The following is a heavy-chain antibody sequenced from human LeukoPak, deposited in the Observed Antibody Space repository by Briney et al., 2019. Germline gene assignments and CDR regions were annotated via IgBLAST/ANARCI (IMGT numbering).Heavy chain of an antibody. J-gene: IGHJ3*02. CDR2: ISAYNGNT. V-gene: IGHV1-18*01. CDR3: ARQREAYYYGSGEAFDI. D-gene: IGHD3-10*01. CDR1: GYTFTSYG. Sequence: ASVKVSCKASGYTFTSYGISWVRQAPGQGLEWMGWISAYNGNTNYAQKLQGRVTVTTDTSTSTAYMELRSLRSDDTAVYYCARQREAYYYGSGEAFDIWGQGTMVTVSS.